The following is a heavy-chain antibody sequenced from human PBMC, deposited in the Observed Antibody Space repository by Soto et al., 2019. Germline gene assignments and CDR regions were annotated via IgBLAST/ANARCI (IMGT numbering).Heavy chain of an antibody. J-gene: IGHJ4*02. V-gene: IGHV4-59*01. Sequence: SETLSLTCTVSGGSISSYYWSWIRQPPGKGLEWIGYIYYSGSTNYNPSLKSRVTISVDTPKNQFSLKLSSVTAADTAVYDCARGFLQWLSPIHWSLDYWGQGTLATVS. D-gene: IGHD3-3*01. CDR1: GGSISSYY. CDR2: IYYSGST. CDR3: ARGFLQWLSPIHWSLDY.